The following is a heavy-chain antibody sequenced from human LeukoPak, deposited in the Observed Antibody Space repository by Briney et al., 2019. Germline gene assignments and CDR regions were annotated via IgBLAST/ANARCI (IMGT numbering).Heavy chain of an antibody. D-gene: IGHD2-8*02. Sequence: SETLSLTCAVSGYSINDGYFWAWLRQPPGKGLEWIATLHHPDITHYNPSLDSRVTISLDRSKNQFPLRLISVTAADTAIYYRAREGGHQLLPPTWTHTGIFDFWGQGSLVTVSS. V-gene: IGHV4-38-2*02. CDR2: LHHPDIT. J-gene: IGHJ4*02. CDR1: GYSINDGYF. CDR3: AREGGHQLLPPTWTHTGIFDF.